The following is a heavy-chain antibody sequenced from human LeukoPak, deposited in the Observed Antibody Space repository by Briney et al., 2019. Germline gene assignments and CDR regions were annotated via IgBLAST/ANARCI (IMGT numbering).Heavy chain of an antibody. CDR3: AKAMSGYDFRLDY. Sequence: GGSLRLSCAASGFTFSSYAMSWVRQASGKGLEWASAISGSGGSTYYADSVKGRFTISRDNSKNTLYLQMNSLRAEDTAVYYCAKAMSGYDFRLDYWGQGTLVTVSS. D-gene: IGHD5-12*01. V-gene: IGHV3-23*01. CDR1: GFTFSSYA. CDR2: ISGSGGST. J-gene: IGHJ4*02.